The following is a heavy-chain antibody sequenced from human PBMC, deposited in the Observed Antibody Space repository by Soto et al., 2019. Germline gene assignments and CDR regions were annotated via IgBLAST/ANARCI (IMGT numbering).Heavy chain of an antibody. Sequence: PSETLSLTCSVSGGSISSNIYYWAWIRQPPGKGLEWIGTISYRGSTSYNPSLKSRVTISVDTSKNQFSLKLSSVTAADAAVYYCARRWGRTFDYWGQGTLVTVSS. CDR2: ISYRGST. V-gene: IGHV4-39*07. CDR3: ARRWGRTFDY. CDR1: GGSISSNIYY. D-gene: IGHD7-27*01. J-gene: IGHJ4*02.